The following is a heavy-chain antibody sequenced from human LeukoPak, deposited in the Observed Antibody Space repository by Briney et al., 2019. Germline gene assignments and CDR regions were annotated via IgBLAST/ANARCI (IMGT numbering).Heavy chain of an antibody. Sequence: GGSLRLSCAASGFTFSSYAMTWVRQAPGKGLEWVSAISGSGTNTYYAASEKGRFIISRDNSKNTLYLQMNSLRAEDTAVYYCAKPLYYYDSSGPPGMDVWGQGTTVTVSS. D-gene: IGHD3-22*01. V-gene: IGHV3-23*01. CDR2: ISGSGTNT. CDR1: GFTFSSYA. CDR3: AKPLYYYDSSGPPGMDV. J-gene: IGHJ6*02.